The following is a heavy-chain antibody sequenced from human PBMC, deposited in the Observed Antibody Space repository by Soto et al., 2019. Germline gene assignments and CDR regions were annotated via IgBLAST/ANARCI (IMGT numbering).Heavy chain of an antibody. V-gene: IGHV4-4*02. D-gene: IGHD2-2*01. CDR3: ARVPIIVEIPPAPSGWFDP. CDR1: GDSISKTDW. CDR2: IHQSGST. J-gene: IGHJ5*02. Sequence: PSETLSLTCTVSGDSISKTDWWSWVRQPPGKGLEWIGEIHQSGSTNYSPSLKGRVTISVDNSKNQFSLKLRSVSAVDTAVYYCARVPIIVEIPPAPSGWFDPWGQGTLVTVSS.